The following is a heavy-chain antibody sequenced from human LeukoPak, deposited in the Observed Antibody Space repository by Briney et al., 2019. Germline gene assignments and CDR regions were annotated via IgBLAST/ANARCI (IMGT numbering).Heavy chain of an antibody. CDR2: ISAFNGNT. J-gene: IGHJ3*02. V-gene: IGHV1-18*01. CDR1: GYTFTSYG. CDR3: ARDADILTGYYPDAFDI. Sequence: ASVKVSCKASGYTFTSYGISWVRQAPGQGLEWMGWISAFNGNTNYAQKLQGRVTMTTDTSTSTAYMELRSLRSDDTAVYYCARDADILTGYYPDAFDIWGQGTMVTVSS. D-gene: IGHD3-9*01.